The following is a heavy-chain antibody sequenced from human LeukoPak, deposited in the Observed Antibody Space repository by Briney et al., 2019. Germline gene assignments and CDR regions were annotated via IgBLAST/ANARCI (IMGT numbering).Heavy chain of an antibody. CDR2: ISGSGGST. CDR3: AKDTYYDILTGSMFDY. J-gene: IGHJ4*02. D-gene: IGHD3-9*01. V-gene: IGHV3-23*01. CDR1: GFTFSSYG. Sequence: PGGTLRLSCAASGFTFSSYGMSRVRQAPGKGLEWVSAISGSGGSTYYADSVKGRFTISRDNSKNTLYLQMNSLRAEDTAVYYCAKDTYYDILTGSMFDYWGQGTLVTVSS.